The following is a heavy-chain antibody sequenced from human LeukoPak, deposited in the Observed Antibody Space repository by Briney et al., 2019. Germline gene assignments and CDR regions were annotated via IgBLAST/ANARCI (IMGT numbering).Heavy chain of an antibody. Sequence: ASVKVSCKASECTFTDYYLHWVRQAPGQGFEWMGWINPVSGGTNYVQKFQGRVTMTRDTSISTAYMELSRLRSDDTAVYYCARANFLSCSSTSCLFDYWGQGTLVTVSS. D-gene: IGHD2-2*01. V-gene: IGHV1-2*02. CDR3: ARANFLSCSSTSCLFDY. J-gene: IGHJ4*02. CDR2: INPVSGGT. CDR1: ECTFTDYY.